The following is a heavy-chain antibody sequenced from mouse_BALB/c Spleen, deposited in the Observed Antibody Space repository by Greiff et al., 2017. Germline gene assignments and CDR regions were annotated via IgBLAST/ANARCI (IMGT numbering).Heavy chain of an antibody. Sequence: QVTLKVSGPGILQPSQTLSLTCSFSGFSLSTSGMGVSWIRQPSGKGLEWLAHIYWDDDKRYNPSLKSRLTISKDTSRNQVFLKITSVDTADTATYYCARGNYDYDGGGAYWGQGTLVTVSA. V-gene: IGHV8-12*01. CDR2: IYWDDDK. CDR3: ARGNYDYDGGGAY. CDR1: GFSLSTSGMG. J-gene: IGHJ3*01. D-gene: IGHD2-4*01.